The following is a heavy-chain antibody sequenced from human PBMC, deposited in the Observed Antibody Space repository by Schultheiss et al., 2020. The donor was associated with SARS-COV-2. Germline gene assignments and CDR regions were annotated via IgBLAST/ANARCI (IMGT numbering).Heavy chain of an antibody. CDR1: GFTFSSYA. Sequence: GESLKISCAASGFTFSSYAMSWVRQAPGKGLEWVSAISGSGGSTYYADSVKGRFTISRDKSKNTLYLQMNSLRAEDTAVYYCARDRRNPKVGYYFDYWGQGTLVTVSS. CDR2: ISGSGGST. D-gene: IGHD1-14*01. J-gene: IGHJ4*02. CDR3: ARDRRNPKVGYYFDY. V-gene: IGHV3-23*01.